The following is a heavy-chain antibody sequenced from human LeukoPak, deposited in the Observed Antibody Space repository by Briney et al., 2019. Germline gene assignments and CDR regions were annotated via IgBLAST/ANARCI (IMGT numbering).Heavy chain of an antibody. V-gene: IGHV3-74*01. CDR3: ARDGRRGYSGYDVDY. CDR1: GFTFSSYW. J-gene: IGHJ4*02. CDR2: INSDGSST. Sequence: GGSLRLSCAASGFTFSSYWMHWVRQAPGKGLVWVSRINSDGSSTSYADSVKGRFTISRDNAKNTLYLQMNSLRAEDTAVYYCARDGRRGYSGYDVDYWGQGTLVTVSS. D-gene: IGHD5-12*01.